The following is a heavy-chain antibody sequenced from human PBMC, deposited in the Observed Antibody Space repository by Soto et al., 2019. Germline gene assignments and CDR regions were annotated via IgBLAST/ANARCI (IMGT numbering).Heavy chain of an antibody. CDR3: ARGWSSSWYDGLNWFDP. Sequence: SETLSLTCTVSGGSISSYYWSWIRQPPGKGLEWIGYIYYSGSTNYNPSLKSRVTISVDTSKNQFSLQLSSVTAADTAVYYCARGWSSSWYDGLNWFDPWGQGTLVTVSS. CDR1: GGSISSYY. D-gene: IGHD6-13*01. CDR2: IYYSGST. J-gene: IGHJ5*02. V-gene: IGHV4-59*01.